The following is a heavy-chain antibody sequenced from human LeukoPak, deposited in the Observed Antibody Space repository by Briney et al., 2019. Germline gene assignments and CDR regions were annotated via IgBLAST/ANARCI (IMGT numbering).Heavy chain of an antibody. D-gene: IGHD2-2*01. CDR2: IRYDGSNK. CDR1: GFTFSSYG. V-gene: IGHV3-30*02. J-gene: IGHJ4*02. CDR3: AKTPVVPAASPFDY. Sequence: GGSLRLSCAASGFTFSSYGMHWVRQAPGKGLEWVAFIRYDGSNKYYADSVKGRFTISRDNSKNTLYLQMNSLRAEDTAVYYCAKTPVVPAASPFDYWGQGTLVTVSS.